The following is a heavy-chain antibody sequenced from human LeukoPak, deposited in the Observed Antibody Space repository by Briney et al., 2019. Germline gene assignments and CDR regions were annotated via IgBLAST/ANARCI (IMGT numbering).Heavy chain of an antibody. Sequence: PGGSLRLSCAASGFTFSSFGMHWVRQAPGKGLEWVANIIQDGSETFYVDSVKGRFTISRDNAKNSLYLQMNSLRAEDTAVYYCARENVAGIGDFDYWGQGTLVSVSS. J-gene: IGHJ4*02. CDR3: ARENVAGIGDFDY. D-gene: IGHD6-13*01. CDR1: GFTFSSFG. CDR2: IIQDGSET. V-gene: IGHV3-7*01.